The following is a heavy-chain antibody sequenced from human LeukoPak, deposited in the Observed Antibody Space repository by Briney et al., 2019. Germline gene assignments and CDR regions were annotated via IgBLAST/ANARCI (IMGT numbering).Heavy chain of an antibody. CDR1: GFTFSSYW. J-gene: IGHJ4*02. CDR3: ARDFLQWWVGDGYNQIDY. D-gene: IGHD5-24*01. V-gene: IGHV3-7*01. Sequence: GGSLRLSCAASGFTFSSYWMSWVRQAPGKGLEWVANIKQDGSEKYYVDSVKGRFTISRDNAKNSLYLQMNSLRAEDTAVYYCARDFLQWWVGDGYNQIDYWGQGTLVTVSS. CDR2: IKQDGSEK.